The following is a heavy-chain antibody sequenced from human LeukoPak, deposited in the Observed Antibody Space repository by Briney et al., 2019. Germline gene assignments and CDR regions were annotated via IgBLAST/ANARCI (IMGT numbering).Heavy chain of an antibody. D-gene: IGHD3-22*01. CDR3: ARSPGYDSSAPGEYYFDY. J-gene: IGHJ4*02. CDR2: IYPGDSDT. Sequence: PGESLKISCKGSGYSFTSYWIGWVRQMSGKGLEWMGIIYPGDSDTRYSPSFQGQVTISADKSISTAYLQWSSLKASDTAMYYCARSPGYDSSAPGEYYFDYWGQGTLVTVSS. V-gene: IGHV5-51*01. CDR1: GYSFTSYW.